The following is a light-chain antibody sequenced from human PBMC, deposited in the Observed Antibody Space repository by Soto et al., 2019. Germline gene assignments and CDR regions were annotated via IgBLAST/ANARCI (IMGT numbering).Light chain of an antibody. CDR3: QQNNDWYT. Sequence: EIVMTQSPATLSVSPGERATLSCRASQSVGSDLVWYQQKPGQAPRLLIYGALTRATRIPDRFIGSGSGTDFTLTISSLQSEDFAVYFCQQNNDWYTFGQGTRLEIK. CDR2: GAL. V-gene: IGKV3-15*01. J-gene: IGKJ2*01. CDR1: QSVGSD.